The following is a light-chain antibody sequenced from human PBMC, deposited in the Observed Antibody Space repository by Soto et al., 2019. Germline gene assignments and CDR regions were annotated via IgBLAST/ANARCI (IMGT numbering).Light chain of an antibody. CDR2: GNS. CDR3: AAWDDSLNGWV. J-gene: IGLJ3*02. Sequence: QSVLTQPPSASGTPGQRVTISCSGSSSNIGSNTVSWYQQLPGTAPKLLIYGNSQRPSGVPDRFSGSKSGTSASLAIIGLQSEDEADYYCAAWDDSLNGWVFGGGTKLTVL. V-gene: IGLV1-44*01. CDR1: SSNIGSNT.